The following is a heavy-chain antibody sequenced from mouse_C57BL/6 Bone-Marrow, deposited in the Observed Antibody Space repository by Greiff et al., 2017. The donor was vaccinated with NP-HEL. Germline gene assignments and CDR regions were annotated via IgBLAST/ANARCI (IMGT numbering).Heavy chain of an antibody. J-gene: IGHJ2*01. CDR1: GFTIKDYY. CDR2: IDPEDGET. Sequence: VQLQQSGAELVKPGASVKLSCTASGFTIKDYYMHWVKQRPEQGLEWIGRIDPEDGETKYAPKFQGKATITADTSSNTAYLQLSSLTSEDTAVYYGASLRQLRLHFDYWGQGTTLTVSS. V-gene: IGHV14-2*01. CDR3: ASLRQLRLHFDY. D-gene: IGHD3-2*02.